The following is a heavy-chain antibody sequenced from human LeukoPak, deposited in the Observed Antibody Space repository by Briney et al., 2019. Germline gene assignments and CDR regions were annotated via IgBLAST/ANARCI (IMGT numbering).Heavy chain of an antibody. CDR2: IYYSGST. CDR1: GGSISSYY. CDR3: ARGYGYTSDFDY. V-gene: IGHV4-59*01. J-gene: IGHJ4*02. Sequence: PSETLSLTCTVSGGSISSYYWSWIRQPPGKGLEWIGYIYYSGSTNYNPSLKSRVTISVDTSKNQFSLKLSSVTAADTAVYYCARGYGYTSDFDYWGQGTLVSVSS. D-gene: IGHD5-18*01.